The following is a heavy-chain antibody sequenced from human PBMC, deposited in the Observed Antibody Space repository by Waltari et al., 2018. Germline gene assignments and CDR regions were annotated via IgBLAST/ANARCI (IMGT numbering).Heavy chain of an antibody. CDR3: ARNSPAEYFQH. Sequence: QLQLQESGPGLVKPSETLSLTCTVSGGSISSSSYYWGWIRQPPGKGLEWIGSIYYSGSTYYNPSLKSRVTISVDTSKNQFSLKLSSVTAADTAVYYCARNSPAEYFQHWGQGTLVTVSS. D-gene: IGHD2-15*01. V-gene: IGHV4-39*07. CDR1: GGSISSSSYY. J-gene: IGHJ1*01. CDR2: IYYSGST.